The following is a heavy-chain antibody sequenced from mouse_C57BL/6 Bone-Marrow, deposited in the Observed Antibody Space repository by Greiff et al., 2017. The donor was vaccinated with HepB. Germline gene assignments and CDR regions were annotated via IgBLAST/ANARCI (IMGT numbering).Heavy chain of an antibody. Sequence: VQLVESDAELVKPGASVKISCKVSGYTFTDHTIHWMKQRPEQGLEWIGYIYPRDGSTKYNEKFKGKATLTADKSSSTAYMQLNSLTSEDSAVYFCARDWVVATNYYAMDYWGQGTSVTVSS. CDR2: IYPRDGST. J-gene: IGHJ4*01. CDR1: GYTFTDHT. V-gene: IGHV1-78*01. D-gene: IGHD1-1*01. CDR3: ARDWVVATNYYAMDY.